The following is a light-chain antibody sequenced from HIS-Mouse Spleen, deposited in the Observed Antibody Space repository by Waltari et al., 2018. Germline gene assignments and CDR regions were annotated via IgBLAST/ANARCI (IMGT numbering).Light chain of an antibody. J-gene: IGKJ1*01. Sequence: EIVLTQSPGTLSLSPGERATLPCRASQSVSSSYLAWYQQQPGQAPRLLIYGASSRATGIPDRFSGSGSGTDFTLTISRLEPEDFAVYYCQQYGSSPTFGQGTKVEIK. V-gene: IGKV3-20*01. CDR2: GAS. CDR3: QQYGSSPT. CDR1: QSVSSSY.